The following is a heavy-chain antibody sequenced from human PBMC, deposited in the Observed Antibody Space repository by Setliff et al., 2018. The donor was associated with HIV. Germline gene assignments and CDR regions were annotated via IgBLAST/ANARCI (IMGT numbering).Heavy chain of an antibody. V-gene: IGHV4-38-2*01. CDR3: ASRVYYYDSSGYLREEGFDP. CDR2: IYNSGST. D-gene: IGHD3-22*01. CDR1: GYAISSGYY. Sequence: SETLSLTCAVSGYAISSGYYWGWIRRPPGKGLEWIGSIYNSGSTYYNPSLKSRVTISVDTSKNRFSLKLSSVTAADAAVYYCASRVYYYDSSGYLREEGFDPWGQGTLVTVSS. J-gene: IGHJ5*02.